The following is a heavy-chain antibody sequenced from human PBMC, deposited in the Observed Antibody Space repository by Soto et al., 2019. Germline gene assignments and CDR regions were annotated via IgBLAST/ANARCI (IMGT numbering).Heavy chain of an antibody. Sequence: SETLSLTCTVSGGSMRSDNYFWSWIRQPPGKGLEWIGYIYYSGSAYYNPSLERRITMSVDTSKKQFSLKLTSVTAADTAVYYCARHSSSKIDYWGQGTLVTVSS. D-gene: IGHD4-4*01. CDR1: GGSMRSDNYF. J-gene: IGHJ4*02. V-gene: IGHV4-30-4*01. CDR2: IYYSGSA. CDR3: ARHSSSKIDY.